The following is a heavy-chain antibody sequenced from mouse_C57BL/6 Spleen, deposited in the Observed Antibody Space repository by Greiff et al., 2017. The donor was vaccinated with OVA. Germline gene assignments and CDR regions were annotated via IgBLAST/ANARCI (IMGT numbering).Heavy chain of an antibody. CDR1: GFTFSSYA. J-gene: IGHJ3*01. D-gene: IGHD1-1*01. Sequence: EVQLVESGGGLVKPGGSLKLSCAASGFTFSSYAMSWVRQTPEKRLEWVATISDGGSYTYYPDNVKGRFTISRDNAKNNLYLQMSHLKSEDTAMYYCARYYYGSSYEFAYWGQGTLVTVSA. CDR3: ARYYYGSSYEFAY. CDR2: ISDGGSYT. V-gene: IGHV5-4*01.